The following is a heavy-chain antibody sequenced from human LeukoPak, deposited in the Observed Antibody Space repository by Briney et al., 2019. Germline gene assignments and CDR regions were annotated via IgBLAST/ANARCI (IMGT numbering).Heavy chain of an antibody. D-gene: IGHD3-10*01. CDR3: ARGENSGLFDY. V-gene: IGHV1-46*01. CDR2: INPSGGGT. CDR1: GYTFTTYF. J-gene: IGHJ4*02. Sequence: ASVKVSCKASGYTFTTYFIHWARQAPGQGLEWMGMINPSGGGTIYAQNFQGRVTMTRDTSTSTVYMDLSSLRSEDTALYYCARGENSGLFDYWGQGTLVTVSS.